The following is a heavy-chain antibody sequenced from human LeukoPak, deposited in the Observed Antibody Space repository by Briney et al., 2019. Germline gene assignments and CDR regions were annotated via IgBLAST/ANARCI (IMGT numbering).Heavy chain of an antibody. V-gene: IGHV1-69*13. D-gene: IGHD3-22*01. CDR1: GGTFSSYA. CDR2: IIPIFGTA. Sequence: GASVKVSCKASGGTFSSYAISWVRQAPGQGLEWMGGIIPIFGTANYAQKFQGRVTITADESTSTAYMELSSLRSEDTAVYYCARDAHSVDSSGYYAHYWGQGTLVTDSS. J-gene: IGHJ4*02. CDR3: ARDAHSVDSSGYYAHY.